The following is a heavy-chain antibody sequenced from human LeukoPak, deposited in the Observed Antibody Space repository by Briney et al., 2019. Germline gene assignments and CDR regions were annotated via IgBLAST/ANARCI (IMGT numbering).Heavy chain of an antibody. V-gene: IGHV3-21*01. D-gene: IGHD2-2*01. CDR2: ISSSSSYI. J-gene: IGHJ4*02. CDR3: ARGIVVVPAATDY. Sequence: GGSLRLSGAASGFTFSSYSMTWVRQAPGRGLEWVSSISSSSSYIYYADSVKGRFTISRDNAKNSLYLQMNSLRAEDTAVYYCARGIVVVPAATDYWGQGTLVAVSS. CDR1: GFTFSSYS.